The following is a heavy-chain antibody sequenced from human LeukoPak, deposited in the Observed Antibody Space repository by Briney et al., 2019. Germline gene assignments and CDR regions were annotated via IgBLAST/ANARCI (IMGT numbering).Heavy chain of an antibody. D-gene: IGHD3-22*01. J-gene: IGHJ2*01. V-gene: IGHV3-13*01. Sequence: PGGSLRLSCAVSGFTFNYYDMRWVRQAPGKRLEWVSAIRTTGDTHYPDSVKGRFAMSREDAKNSVHLQMNTLRAGDTAVYYCARGVSYYYDNSGHPGWYFDLWGRGTLVTVSS. CDR2: IRTTGDT. CDR3: ARGVSYYYDNSGHPGWYFDL. CDR1: GFTFNYYD.